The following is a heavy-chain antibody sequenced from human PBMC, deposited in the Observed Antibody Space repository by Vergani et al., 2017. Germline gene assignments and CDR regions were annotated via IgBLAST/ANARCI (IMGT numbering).Heavy chain of an antibody. J-gene: IGHJ4*02. CDR2: ISSSSSTI. CDR1: GFTFSTYS. D-gene: IGHD4-17*01. CDR3: ARDYYGDYAYDY. Sequence: EVQLVDSGGGLVQPGGSLRLSCAASGFTFSTYSMNWVRQAPGKGLEWVSYISSSSSTIYYADSVKGRFTISRDNAKNSLHLQMNNLRDEDTAVYYFARDYYGDYAYDYWGQGTLVTVSS. V-gene: IGHV3-48*02.